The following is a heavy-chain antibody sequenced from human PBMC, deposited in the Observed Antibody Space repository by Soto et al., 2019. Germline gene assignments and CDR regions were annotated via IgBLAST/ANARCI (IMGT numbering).Heavy chain of an antibody. J-gene: IGHJ6*03. CDR2: ISSSGSTI. Sequence: GGSLRLSCAASGFTFSDYYMSWIRQAPGKGLEWVSYISSSGSTIYYADSVKGRFTISRDNAKNSLYLQMNSLRAEDTAVYYCARLKDEWIQLWLGYYYYMDVWGKGTTVTVSS. CDR1: GFTFSDYY. D-gene: IGHD5-18*01. V-gene: IGHV3-11*01. CDR3: ARLKDEWIQLWLGYYYYMDV.